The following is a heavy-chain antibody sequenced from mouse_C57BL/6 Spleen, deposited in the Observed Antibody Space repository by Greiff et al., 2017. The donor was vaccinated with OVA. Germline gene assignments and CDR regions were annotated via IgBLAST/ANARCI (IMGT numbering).Heavy chain of an antibody. CDR1: GYTFTSYW. CDR3: AREEAYYYGSSPFAY. CDR2: IDPSDSYT. D-gene: IGHD1-1*01. Sequence: VQLQQPGAELVRPGTSVKLSCKASGYTFTSYWMHWVKQRPGQGLEWIGVIDPSDSYTNYNQKFKGKATLTVDTSSSTAYMQLSSLTSEDSAVXYCAREEAYYYGSSPFAYWGQGTLVTVSA. V-gene: IGHV1-59*01. J-gene: IGHJ3*01.